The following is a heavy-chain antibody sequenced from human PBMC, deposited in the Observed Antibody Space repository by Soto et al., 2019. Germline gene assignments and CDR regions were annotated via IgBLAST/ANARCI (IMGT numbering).Heavy chain of an antibody. Sequence: QVQLVQSGAEVKKPGASVKVSCKASGYTFTSYGISWVRQAPGQGLEWMGWISAYNGNTNYAQKLQSRVTMTPHTSTSTAYMELRSLRSDDTAVYHCATDHWELEAAFYYHMDVWGKGTTVTVFS. CDR1: GYTFTSYG. J-gene: IGHJ6*03. CDR3: ATDHWELEAAFYYHMDV. D-gene: IGHD1-7*01. CDR2: ISAYNGNT. V-gene: IGHV1-18*01.